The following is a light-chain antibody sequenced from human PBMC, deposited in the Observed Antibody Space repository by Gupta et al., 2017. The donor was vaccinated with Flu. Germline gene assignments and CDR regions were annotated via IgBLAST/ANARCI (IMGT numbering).Light chain of an antibody. CDR2: EVS. Sequence: VTPGPPADIAGKSSQSRLHSDRKTYLYWYLKKPGKPPQLLIYEVSYRSSGVPDRFRGSGSGTDFTLRISRVEAEDVGVYYCMQSLQYPRTCGQGTKLEI. V-gene: IGKV2D-29*01. CDR3: MQSLQYPRT. CDR1: QSRLHSDRKTY. J-gene: IGKJ2*01.